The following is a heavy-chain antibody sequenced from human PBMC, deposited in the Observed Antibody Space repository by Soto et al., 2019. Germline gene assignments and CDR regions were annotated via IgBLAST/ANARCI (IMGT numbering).Heavy chain of an antibody. CDR1: GFAFSTYG. CDR3: ARGGGSGSSFVGYSSYTLDV. CDR2: IWYDGSNE. Sequence: QVQLVESGGGVVQPGRSLRLSCSASGFAFSTYGMHWVRQAPGKGLEWVTVIWYDGSNEYYADSVKGRFTISRDNAKNARYLQVESLRAAVTAVYYCARGGGSGSSFVGYSSYTLDVWGQGTAVTVSS. J-gene: IGHJ6*02. D-gene: IGHD1-26*01. V-gene: IGHV3-33*01.